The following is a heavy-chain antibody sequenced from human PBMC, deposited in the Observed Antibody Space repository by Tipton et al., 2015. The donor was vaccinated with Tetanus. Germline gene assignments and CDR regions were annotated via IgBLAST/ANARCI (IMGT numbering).Heavy chain of an antibody. CDR1: GFTFSGSA. J-gene: IGHJ4*02. V-gene: IGHV3-73*01. CDR3: TRFGGSDDY. Sequence: SLRLSCAASGFTFSGSAMHWVRQASGKGLEWVGRIRTKTNNYATEYAASVKGRFSISRDDSKNTAYLQMDSLKTEDTAVYYCTRFGGSDDYWGLGTLVTVSS. CDR2: IRTKTNNYAT. D-gene: IGHD4-23*01.